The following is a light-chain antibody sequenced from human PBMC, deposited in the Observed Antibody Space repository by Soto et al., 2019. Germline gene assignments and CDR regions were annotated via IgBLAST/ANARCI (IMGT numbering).Light chain of an antibody. CDR3: CSYGGSFPDV. Sequence: QSALTQPPSVSGSPGQSVTISCTGTSSDVGGYDYVSWYQQRPGNAPKLLIYDVTKRPSGVPDRFSGSKSGNTASLTISGLQAEDEANFYCCSYGGSFPDVFGTGTKVTVL. J-gene: IGLJ1*01. CDR2: DVT. V-gene: IGLV2-11*01. CDR1: SSDVGGYDY.